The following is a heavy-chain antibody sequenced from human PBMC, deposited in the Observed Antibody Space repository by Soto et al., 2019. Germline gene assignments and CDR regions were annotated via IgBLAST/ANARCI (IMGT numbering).Heavy chain of an antibody. CDR2: IYYSGST. CDR3: ARQRGDIVVVPAGNFDY. D-gene: IGHD2-2*01. V-gene: IGHV4-39*01. CDR1: GGSISSSSYY. J-gene: IGHJ4*02. Sequence: QLQLQESGPGLVKPSETLSLTCTVSGGSISSSSYYWGWIRQPPGKGLEWIGSIYYSGSTYYNPSLKSRVTISVDTSKTQCSLKLSSVTAADTAVYYCARQRGDIVVVPAGNFDYWGQGTLVTVSS.